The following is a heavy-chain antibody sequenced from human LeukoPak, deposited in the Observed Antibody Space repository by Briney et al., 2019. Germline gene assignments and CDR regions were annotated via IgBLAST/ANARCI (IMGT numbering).Heavy chain of an antibody. V-gene: IGHV3-48*04. CDR2: ISRSGDTI. CDR3: ARDYASDY. CDR1: GFTFSSYS. D-gene: IGHD3-10*01. Sequence: GGSLRLSCAASGFTFSSYSMSWVRQAPGKGLEWVSYISRSGDTIYFADSVKGRFTISRDNAKNSLYLQMSSLRAEDTAVYYCARDYASDYWGQGTLVTVSS. J-gene: IGHJ4*02.